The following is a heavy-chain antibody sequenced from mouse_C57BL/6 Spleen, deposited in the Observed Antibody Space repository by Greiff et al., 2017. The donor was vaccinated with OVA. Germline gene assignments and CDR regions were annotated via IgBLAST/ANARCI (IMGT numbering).Heavy chain of an antibody. V-gene: IGHV1-59*01. CDR3: ARSGDYYGSTPDY. D-gene: IGHD1-1*01. CDR2: IDPSDSYT. J-gene: IGHJ2*01. Sequence: VQLQQPGAELVRPGTSVKLSCKASGYTFTSYWMHWVKQRPGQGLEWIGVIDPSDSYTNYNQKFKGKATLTVDTSSSTAYMQRSRLTSDDSAVYYCARSGDYYGSTPDYWGQGTTLTVSS. CDR1: GYTFTSYW.